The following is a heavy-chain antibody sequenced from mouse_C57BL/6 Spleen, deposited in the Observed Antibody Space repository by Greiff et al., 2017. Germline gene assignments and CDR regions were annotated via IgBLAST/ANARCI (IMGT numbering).Heavy chain of an antibody. CDR3: AREGNYGSSYGFAY. CDR1: GFTFSSYA. J-gene: IGHJ3*01. D-gene: IGHD1-1*01. Sequence: EVMLVESGGGLVKPGGSLKLSCAASGFTFSSYAMSWVRQTPEKRLEWVATISDGGSYTYYPDNVKGRFTISRDNAKNNLYLQMSHLKSEDTAMYYCAREGNYGSSYGFAYWGQGTLVTVSA. CDR2: ISDGGSYT. V-gene: IGHV5-4*01.